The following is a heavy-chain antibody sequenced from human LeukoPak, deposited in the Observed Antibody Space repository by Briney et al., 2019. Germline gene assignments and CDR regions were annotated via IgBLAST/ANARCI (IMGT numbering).Heavy chain of an antibody. D-gene: IGHD2-21*01. CDR3: ARFDSLYGMDV. V-gene: IGHV4-59*01. CDR1: GGSISSYY. J-gene: IGHJ6*02. CDR2: IYYSGST. Sequence: SETLSLTCTVSGGSISSYYWSWIRQPPGKGLEWIGYIYYSGSTNYNPSLKSRVTISVDTSKNQFSLKLSSVTAADTAVYYCARFDSLYGMDVWGQGTTVTVSS.